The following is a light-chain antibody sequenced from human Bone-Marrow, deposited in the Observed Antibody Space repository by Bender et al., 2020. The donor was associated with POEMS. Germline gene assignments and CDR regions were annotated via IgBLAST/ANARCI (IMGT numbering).Light chain of an antibody. CDR3: CSYAGTTTRDV. Sequence: QSVLTQPPSASGTPGQSVLISCSGTDSNFGGNNVNWYQHLPGTAPRLVVYSNFQRPSGVPDRFSGSKSGNTASLTISGLQAEDEADYYCCSYAGTTTRDVFGSGTKVTVL. CDR2: SNF. J-gene: IGLJ1*01. CDR1: DSNFGGNN. V-gene: IGLV1-44*01.